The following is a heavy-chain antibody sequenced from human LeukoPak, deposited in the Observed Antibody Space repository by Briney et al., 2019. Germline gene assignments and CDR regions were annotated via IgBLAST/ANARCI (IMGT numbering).Heavy chain of an antibody. CDR3: AKGGGSYLWGAFDI. D-gene: IGHD1-26*01. CDR1: GFTFDDYA. CDR2: ISWNSGSI. Sequence: GGSLRLSCAASGFTFDDYAMHWVRQAPGKGLEWVSGISWNSGSIGYADSVKGRFTISRDNAKNSLYLQMNSLRAEDTAFYYCAKGGGSYLWGAFDIWGQGTMDTVSS. V-gene: IGHV3-9*01. J-gene: IGHJ3*02.